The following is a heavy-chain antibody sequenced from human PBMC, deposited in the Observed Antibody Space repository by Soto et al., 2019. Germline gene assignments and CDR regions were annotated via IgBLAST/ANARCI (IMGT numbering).Heavy chain of an antibody. Sequence: QVQLQESGPGLVKPSQTLSLTCTVSGGSISSGGFFWSWIRQHPGKGLEWIGYIYNGGSTYYNPSLNSRXXIXLXXSKNQVSLELSSVTAADTAEYQCATNHPTGGAFDIWGQGTMVTVSS. CDR3: ATNHPTGGAFDI. D-gene: IGHD4-17*01. CDR1: GGSISSGGFF. J-gene: IGHJ3*02. V-gene: IGHV4-31*03. CDR2: IYNGGST.